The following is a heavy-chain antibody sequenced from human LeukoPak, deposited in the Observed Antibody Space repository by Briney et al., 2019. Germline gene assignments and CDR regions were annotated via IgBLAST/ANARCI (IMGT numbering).Heavy chain of an antibody. Sequence: GESPKISCKDSGYNFASYWIGWVRQMPGKGLEWMGFIHASDSDTRYSPSFQGQVTISADKSISTAYLQWSSLKASDTAMYYCGTGYSYGTFDYWGQGTLVTVSS. J-gene: IGHJ4*02. D-gene: IGHD5-18*01. V-gene: IGHV5-51*01. CDR2: IHASDSDT. CDR3: GTGYSYGTFDY. CDR1: GYNFASYW.